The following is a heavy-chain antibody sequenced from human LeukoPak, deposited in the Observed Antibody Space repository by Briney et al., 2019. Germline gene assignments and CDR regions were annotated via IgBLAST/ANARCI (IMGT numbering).Heavy chain of an antibody. J-gene: IGHJ1*01. D-gene: IGHD2-21*01. Sequence: GGSLRLSCAASGFIFGDFYMNWIRQAPGKGLEWIAYINNDGSTFYYADSVKGQFTISRDNSQNSVYLQMNSLRAEDTAVYYCTRGSSTETYSAEYFQHWGPGTLVTVSS. CDR1: GFIFGDFY. CDR2: INNDGSTF. CDR3: TRGSSTETYSAEYFQH. V-gene: IGHV3-11*01.